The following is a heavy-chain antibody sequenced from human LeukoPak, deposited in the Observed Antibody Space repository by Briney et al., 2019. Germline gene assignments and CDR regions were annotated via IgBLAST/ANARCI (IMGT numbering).Heavy chain of an antibody. CDR3: ARDLRRSGPAAYFDY. J-gene: IGHJ4*02. D-gene: IGHD2-2*01. CDR2: IYYSGST. Sequence: SWIRQPPGKGLEWIGYIYYSGSTYYNPSLKSRVTISVDTSKNQFSLKLSSVTAADTAVYYCARDLRRSGPAAYFDYWGQGTLVTVSS. V-gene: IGHV4-30-4*08.